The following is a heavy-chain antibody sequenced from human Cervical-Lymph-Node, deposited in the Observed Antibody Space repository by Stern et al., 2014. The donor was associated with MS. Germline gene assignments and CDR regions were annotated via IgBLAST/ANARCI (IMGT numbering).Heavy chain of an antibody. Sequence: VQLVESGAEVKKPGESPKISCKSSGYSFSNFWIGWVRQKPGKGLEWMGIIYPEDSDTTYSPSFQGHVTISADESISTAYLQWRSLKASDTAMYYCVRRRDSDSYDTFDIWGQGTMLIVSS. CDR3: VRRRDSDSYDTFDI. D-gene: IGHD3-22*01. CDR1: GYSFSNFW. J-gene: IGHJ3*02. CDR2: IYPEDSDT. V-gene: IGHV5-51*01.